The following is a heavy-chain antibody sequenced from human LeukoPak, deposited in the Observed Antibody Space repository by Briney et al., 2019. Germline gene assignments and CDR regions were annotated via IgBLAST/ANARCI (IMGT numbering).Heavy chain of an antibody. Sequence: TGGSLRLSCAASGLTVSINYMTWLRQAPEKGLKWVSVIYTDGRTYYADSVRGRFTISRDNSKNTVYLQMNTLTTEDTAAYYCARVDTGRGGGRVPFDYWGQGTPVTVSS. CDR3: ARVDTGRGGGRVPFDY. CDR1: GLTVSINY. CDR2: IYTDGRT. D-gene: IGHD3-10*01. J-gene: IGHJ4*02. V-gene: IGHV3-66*02.